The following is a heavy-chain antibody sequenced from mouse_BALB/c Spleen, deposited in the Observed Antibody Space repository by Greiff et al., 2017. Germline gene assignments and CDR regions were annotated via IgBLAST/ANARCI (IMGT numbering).Heavy chain of an antibody. CDR1: GYTFTSYY. D-gene: IGHD2-14*01. CDR3: KRCRYRYDWFAY. J-gene: IGHJ3*01. Sequence: QVQLQQPGAELVKPGASVKLSCKASGYTFTSYYMYWVKQRPGQGLEWIGGINPSNGGTNFNEKFKSKATLTVDKSYSTAYMQLSSLTSEDSAVNYCKRCRYRYDWFAYWGQGTLVTVSA. CDR2: INPSNGGT. V-gene: IGHV1S81*02.